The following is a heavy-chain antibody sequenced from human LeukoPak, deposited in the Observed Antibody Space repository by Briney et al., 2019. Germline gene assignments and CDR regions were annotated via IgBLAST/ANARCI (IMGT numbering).Heavy chain of an antibody. CDR1: GYSFTAYY. D-gene: IGHD3-10*01. Sequence: ASVKVSCKASGYSFTAYYIHWVRQAPRQGLEWMGRISPTRGGTKYAQKFLGRVSMTRDTSISTSYMELSSLRPDDTAVYYCASLEYASGSSNSYYYYDGRDIWGQGTMVTVSS. CDR3: ASLEYASGSSNSYYYYDGRDI. CDR2: ISPTRGGT. V-gene: IGHV1-2*02. J-gene: IGHJ6*02.